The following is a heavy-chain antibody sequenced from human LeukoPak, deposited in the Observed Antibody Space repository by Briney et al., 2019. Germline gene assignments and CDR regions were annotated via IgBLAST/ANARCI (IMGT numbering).Heavy chain of an antibody. CDR2: INPKSGGT. D-gene: IGHD2-2*01. V-gene: IGHV1-2*02. CDR1: GYTFTGYY. CDR3: VRDRTKYCSSTSCPLDY. J-gene: IGHJ4*02. Sequence: ASVKVSCKASGYTFTGYYMHWMRQAPGQGLEWMGWINPKSGGTNYAQKFQGRVTMTRDTSISTAYMELSRLRSDDTAVYYCVRDRTKYCSSTSCPLDYWGQGTLVTVSS.